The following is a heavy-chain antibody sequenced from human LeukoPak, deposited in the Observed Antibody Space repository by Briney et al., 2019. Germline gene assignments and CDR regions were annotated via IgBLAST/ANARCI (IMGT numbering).Heavy chain of an antibody. Sequence: SETLSLTCTVSGGSISSYYWSWIRQPPGKGLEWIGYIYYSGSTNYNPSLKSRVTISVDTSKNQFSLELSSVTAADTAVCYCARDHLTTGRMRAQDAFDIWGQGTMVTVSS. J-gene: IGHJ3*02. D-gene: IGHD1-1*01. CDR3: ARDHLTTGRMRAQDAFDI. CDR1: GGSISSYY. V-gene: IGHV4-59*01. CDR2: IYYSGST.